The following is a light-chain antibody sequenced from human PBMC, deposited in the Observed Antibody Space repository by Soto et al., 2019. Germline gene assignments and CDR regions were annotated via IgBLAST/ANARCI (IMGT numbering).Light chain of an antibody. Sequence: QSVLTQPASVSGSPGQSITISCTGTSSDVGGYNYVSWYQQHPGKAPKLMIYDVSNRPSGVSNRFSGSKSGNTASLTISGLQADVETDTSSSSYYTRSPVVFG. CDR1: SSDVGGYNY. CDR2: DVS. CDR3: SSYYTRSPVV. V-gene: IGLV2-14*01. J-gene: IGLJ2*01.